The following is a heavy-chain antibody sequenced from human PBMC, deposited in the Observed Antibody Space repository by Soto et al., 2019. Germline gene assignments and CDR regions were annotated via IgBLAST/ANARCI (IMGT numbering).Heavy chain of an antibody. J-gene: IGHJ4*02. CDR1: GGSISSYN. CDR3: ARQETLHGDYDY. Sequence: QVQLQESGQGLVKPSETLSLTCTVSGGSISSYNWSWIRQPPGKELEWIGYTHDSWSTNYNPSLKSRVPISLETSKNQFSLTLSSVTAADTDVYYCARQETLHGDYDYWAQGTLVTVSS. D-gene: IGHD4-17*01. V-gene: IGHV4-59*08. CDR2: THDSWST.